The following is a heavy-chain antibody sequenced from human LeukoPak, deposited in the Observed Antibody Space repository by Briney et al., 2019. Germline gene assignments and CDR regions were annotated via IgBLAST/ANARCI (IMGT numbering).Heavy chain of an antibody. CDR1: GFTFSSYG. J-gene: IGHJ4*02. Sequence: GRSLRLSCAASGFTFSSYGMHWVRQAPGKGLEWVAVISYDGSNKYYADSVKGRFTISRDNSKNTLYLQMNSLRAEDTAVYYCAKTRLVGASPGVIDYWGQGTLVTVSS. V-gene: IGHV3-30*18. D-gene: IGHD1-26*01. CDR2: ISYDGSNK. CDR3: AKTRLVGASPGVIDY.